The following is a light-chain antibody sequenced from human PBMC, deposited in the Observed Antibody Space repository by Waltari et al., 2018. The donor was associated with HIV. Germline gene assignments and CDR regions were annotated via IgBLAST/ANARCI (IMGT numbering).Light chain of an antibody. CDR2: DAS. CDR3: QQRSNWPLT. V-gene: IGKV3-11*01. CDR1: QSVSSY. J-gene: IGKJ4*01. Sequence: ELVLTQSPATLSLSPGERATLSCRASQSVSSYLAWYQQKPGQAPRLLIYDASNRATGIPARFSGSGSGTDFTLTISSLEPEDFAVYYGQQRSNWPLTFGGGTKVQIK.